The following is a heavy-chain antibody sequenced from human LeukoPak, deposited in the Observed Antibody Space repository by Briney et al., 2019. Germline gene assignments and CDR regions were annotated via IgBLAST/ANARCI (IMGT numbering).Heavy chain of an antibody. V-gene: IGHV3-7*01. CDR2: IKQDGSEK. CDR1: GFTFSSYA. J-gene: IGHJ4*02. CDR3: ARDRGYYDSSGYCN. Sequence: GGSLRLSCAASGFTFSSYAMSWVRQAPGKGLEWVANIKQDGSEKYYVDSVKGRFTISRDNAKNSLYLQMNSLRAEDTAVYYCARDRGYYDSSGYCNWGQGTLVTVSS. D-gene: IGHD3-22*01.